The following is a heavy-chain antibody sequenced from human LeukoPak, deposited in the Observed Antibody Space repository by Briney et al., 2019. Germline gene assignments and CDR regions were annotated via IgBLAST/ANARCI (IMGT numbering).Heavy chain of an antibody. CDR2: IYGGGST. V-gene: IGHV3-53*05. Sequence: GGSLRLSCAASGFTVSTSYMNWVRQAPGKGLEWVSVIYGGGSTYYADSVRGRFTISRDNSKNTLYLQMNSLRLEDTAVYYCASGSITAPRGYWGQGTLVTVSS. J-gene: IGHJ4*02. CDR1: GFTVSTSY. CDR3: ASGSITAPRGY. D-gene: IGHD6-6*01.